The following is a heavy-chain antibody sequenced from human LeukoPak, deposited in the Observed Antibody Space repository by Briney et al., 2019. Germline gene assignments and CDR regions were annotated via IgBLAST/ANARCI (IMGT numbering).Heavy chain of an antibody. CDR2: SNPNRGGK. CDR3: ARDWPYSNSLIPGALDY. J-gene: IGHJ4*02. Sequence: ASVKVSCQPSGYTFTRHYMLRVRQAPAQGHEWMGWSNPNRGGKHYPQKFQGTVTMTRDTSISTAYMELSRLRSADTAVYYCARDWPYSNSLIPGALDYWGQGTLVTVSS. CDR1: GYTFTRHY. D-gene: IGHD6-13*01. V-gene: IGHV1-2*02.